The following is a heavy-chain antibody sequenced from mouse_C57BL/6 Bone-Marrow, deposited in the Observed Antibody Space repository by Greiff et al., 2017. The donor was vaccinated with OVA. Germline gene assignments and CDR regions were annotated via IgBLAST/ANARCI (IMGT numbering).Heavy chain of an antibody. CDR3: ASGGPFDV. CDR2: IDPSDSYT. V-gene: IGHV1-50*01. D-gene: IGHD3-3*01. CDR1: GYTFTSYW. Sequence: VQLQQPGAELVKPGASVKLSCKASGYTFTSYWMQWVKQRPGQGLEWIGEIDPSDSYTNYNQKFKGKATLTVDTSSSTAYMQLSSLTSEDSAVYYCASGGPFDVWGTGTTVTVSS. J-gene: IGHJ1*03.